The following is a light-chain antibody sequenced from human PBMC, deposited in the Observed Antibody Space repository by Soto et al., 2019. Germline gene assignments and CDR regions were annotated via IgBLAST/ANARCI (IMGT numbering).Light chain of an antibody. J-gene: IGLJ3*02. V-gene: IGLV1-44*01. CDR1: SSNIGSNS. CDR2: GSD. Sequence: QPVLTQPPSASGTPGHRGTISCSGSSSNIGSNSVNWYQHLPGTAPKLLIYGSDQRPSGVPARFSGSKSGTSVSLAISGLQSEDEADYYCAAWDDSLNAVMFGGGTKLTVL. CDR3: AAWDDSLNAVM.